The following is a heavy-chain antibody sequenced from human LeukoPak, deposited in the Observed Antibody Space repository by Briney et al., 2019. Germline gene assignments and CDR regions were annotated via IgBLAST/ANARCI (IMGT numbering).Heavy chain of an antibody. CDR3: ARDVISRQMITLGLGF. CDR2: ISSSGSTI. CDR1: GFTFSDYY. V-gene: IGHV3-11*01. J-gene: IGHJ4*02. D-gene: IGHD1-20*01. Sequence: PGGSLRLSCAASGFTFSDYYMSWIRQAPGKGLEWVSYISSSGSTIYYADSVKGRFTISRDNAKNSLYLQMNSLRAEDTAVYYCARDVISRQMITLGLGFWGQGTLVTVSS.